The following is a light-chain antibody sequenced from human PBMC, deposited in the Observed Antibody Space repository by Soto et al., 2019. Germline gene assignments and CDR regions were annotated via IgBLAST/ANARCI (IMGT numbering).Light chain of an antibody. CDR2: GNS. CDR1: SSNIGAGYD. CDR3: QSYDSSLSGYVV. V-gene: IGLV1-40*01. Sequence: QTVVTQPPSVSGAPGQRVTISCTGSSSNIGAGYDVHWYQQRPGTAPKLLIYGNSNRPSGVPDRFSGSKSGTSASLAITGLQAEDAADYYCQSYDSSLSGYVVFGGGTKLTVL. J-gene: IGLJ2*01.